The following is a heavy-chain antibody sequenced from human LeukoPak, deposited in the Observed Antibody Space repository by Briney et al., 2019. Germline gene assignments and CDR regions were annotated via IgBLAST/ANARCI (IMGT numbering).Heavy chain of an antibody. CDR3: TRVMITFGGVIVKIYYFDY. D-gene: IGHD3-16*02. J-gene: IGHJ4*02. CDR1: GFTFSSYA. Sequence: GGSLRLSCAASGFTFSSYAMSWVRQAPGKGLEWVGFIRSKAYGGTTEYAASVKGRFTISRDDSKSIAYLQMNSLKTEDTAVYYCTRVMITFGGVIVKIYYFDYWGQGTLVTVSS. V-gene: IGHV3-49*04. CDR2: IRSKAYGGTT.